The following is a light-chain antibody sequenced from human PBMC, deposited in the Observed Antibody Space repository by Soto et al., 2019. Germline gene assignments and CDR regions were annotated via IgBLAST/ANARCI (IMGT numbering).Light chain of an antibody. V-gene: IGKV3-11*01. CDR2: DAS. CDR1: ETVSTN. CDR3: KLRSNWPPP. Sequence: ETVLTQSPATLSVSPGALVTLSFSASETVSTNLAWYQQKPGQAPRLLIYDASNRATGITARFSGSGSGTDFTLTISSLEPEDFAVYYCKLRSNWPPPFGEGAKVAIK. J-gene: IGKJ1*01.